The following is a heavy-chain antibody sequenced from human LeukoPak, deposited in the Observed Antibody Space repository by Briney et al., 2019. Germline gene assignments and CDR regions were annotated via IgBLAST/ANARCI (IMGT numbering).Heavy chain of an antibody. CDR2: ISSSSSAI. J-gene: IGHJ3*02. V-gene: IGHV3-48*01. CDR3: ARAPKGARGAFDI. D-gene: IGHD3-10*01. CDR1: GFTFSSYS. Sequence: PGGSLRLSCAASGFTFSSYSMNWVRQAPGKGLEWVSYISSSSSAIYYADSVKGRFTISRDNAKNSLYLQMNSLRAEDTAVYYCARAPKGARGAFDIWGQGTMVTVSS.